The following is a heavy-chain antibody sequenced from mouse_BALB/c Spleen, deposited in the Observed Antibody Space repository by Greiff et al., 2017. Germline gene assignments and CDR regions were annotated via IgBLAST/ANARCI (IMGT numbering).Heavy chain of an antibody. CDR3: ARDGGTYYRYDDAMDY. V-gene: IGHV5-6-3*01. CDR2: INSNGGST. J-gene: IGHJ4*01. CDR1: GFTFSSYG. Sequence: EVKVVESGGGLVQPGGSLKLSCAASGFTFSSYGMSWVRQTPDKRLELVATINSNGGSTYYPDIVKGRFTISRDNAKNTLYLQMSSLKSEDTAMYYCARDGGTYYRYDDAMDYWGQGTSVTVSS. D-gene: IGHD2-14*01.